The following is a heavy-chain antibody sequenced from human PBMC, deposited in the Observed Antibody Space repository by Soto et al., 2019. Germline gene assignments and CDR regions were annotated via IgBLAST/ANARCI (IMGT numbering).Heavy chain of an antibody. V-gene: IGHV4-39*07. J-gene: IGHJ5*02. Sequence: PSETLSLTCTVSGGSISSGGYYWGWIRQPPGKGLEWIGSIYYSGSTYYNPSLKSRVIISVDTSKNQFSVRLSSVTAADTAVYYCARAYYDGKGYSLDPWGLGTLVTVSS. CDR2: IYYSGST. CDR3: ARAYYDGKGYSLDP. D-gene: IGHD3-16*01. CDR1: GGSISSGGYY.